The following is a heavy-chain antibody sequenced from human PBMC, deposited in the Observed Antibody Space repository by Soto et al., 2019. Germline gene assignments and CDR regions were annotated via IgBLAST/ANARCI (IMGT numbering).Heavy chain of an antibody. Sequence: QVQLVQSGGEVKRPGASVKVSCKTSGDTFSNYGITWVRQAPGQPLEWLGWISLYSDGTNYAQKFQGRVTMTTDTSTTTAYMELTSLRSDARAVYYCARVVLGAAAWFGPWGQGTLVTVSS. CDR1: GDTFSNYG. CDR2: ISLYSDGT. J-gene: IGHJ5*02. D-gene: IGHD2-2*01. V-gene: IGHV1-18*01. CDR3: ARVVLGAAAWFGP.